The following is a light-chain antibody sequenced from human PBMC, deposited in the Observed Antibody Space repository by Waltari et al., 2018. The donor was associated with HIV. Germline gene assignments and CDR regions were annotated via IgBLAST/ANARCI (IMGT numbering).Light chain of an antibody. V-gene: IGLV1-47*01. J-gene: IGLJ3*02. CDR1: SSNIGGNY. Sequence: QSVLTQPPSASGAPGQRVTMSCSGSSSNIGGNYVYWYQHLPGSAPKLLISRNNNRPSGVPDRFSGSKSVTSASLAICGLRSEDEADYYCAAWDDILSGVLFGGGTKLTVL. CDR2: RNN. CDR3: AAWDDILSGVL.